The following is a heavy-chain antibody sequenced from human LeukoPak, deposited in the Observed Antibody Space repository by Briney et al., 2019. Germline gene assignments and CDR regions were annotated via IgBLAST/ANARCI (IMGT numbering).Heavy chain of an antibody. CDR1: GFDVNDNF. Sequence: GSLRLSCVASGFDVNDNFMIWVRQAPGQGLEWISIIYASGGAYHAESVRGRFSAFRDTSKNTIFLQMNKLTVGDTAMYYCVRRHDYWGQGTLVTVSS. V-gene: IGHV3-53*01. J-gene: IGHJ4*02. CDR3: VRRHDY. CDR2: IYASGGA.